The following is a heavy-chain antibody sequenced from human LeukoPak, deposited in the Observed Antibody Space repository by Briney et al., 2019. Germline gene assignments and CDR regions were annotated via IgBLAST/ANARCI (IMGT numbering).Heavy chain of an antibody. D-gene: IGHD3-3*02. CDR2: IYSGGST. J-gene: IGHJ4*02. CDR1: GFTVSSNY. V-gene: IGHV3-66*02. CDR3: ARAFRTFGVVPPDY. Sequence: GGSLRLSCAASGFTVSSNYMSWVRQAPGKGLEWVSVIYSGGSTYFADSVKGRFTSSRDNSKNTLYLQMNSLRAEDTAVYYCARAFRTFGVVPPDYWGQGTLVSVSS.